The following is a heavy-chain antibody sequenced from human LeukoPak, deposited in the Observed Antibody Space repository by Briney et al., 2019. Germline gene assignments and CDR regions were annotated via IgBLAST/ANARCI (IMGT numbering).Heavy chain of an antibody. CDR1: DDSIKNYF. Sequence: SETLSLTCTVSDDSIKNYFWTWIRQSPGKGLEWIGYVFYSGSTSYNPSLRSRLTMSVDTSKSQFSLNLKSVTAADTAVYYCARGTRRYYDGSGYYYGEFDYWGQGTLVTVSS. D-gene: IGHD3-22*01. J-gene: IGHJ4*02. V-gene: IGHV4-59*01. CDR3: ARGTRRYYDGSGYYYGEFDY. CDR2: VFYSGST.